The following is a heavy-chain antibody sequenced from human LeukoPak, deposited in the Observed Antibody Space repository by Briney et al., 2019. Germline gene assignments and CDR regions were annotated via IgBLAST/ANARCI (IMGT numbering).Heavy chain of an antibody. V-gene: IGHV3-7*01. J-gene: IGHJ4*02. D-gene: IGHD3-9*01. Sequence: PGGSLRLSCVASGFTFGNYWMSWVRQAPGKGLEWVANIKQDGSEKYYVDSVKGRFTISRDNSKNTLYLQMGSLRAEDMAVYYCARELRYFDWLLSGLDYWGQGTLVTVSS. CDR2: IKQDGSEK. CDR3: ARELRYFDWLLSGLDY. CDR1: GFTFGNYW.